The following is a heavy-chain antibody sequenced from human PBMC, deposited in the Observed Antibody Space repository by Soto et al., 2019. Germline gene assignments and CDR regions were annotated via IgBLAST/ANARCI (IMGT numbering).Heavy chain of an antibody. CDR2: ISGNDGSNK. Sequence: GGSLRLSCAASVLTFSSYAMSWVRQAPGKGLEWVSAISGNDGSNKYYADSVKGRFTISRDNSKNTLYLQMNSLRAEDTAVYYCARDPGGDSSSWTPLDYWGQGTLVTVSS. CDR1: VLTFSSYA. D-gene: IGHD6-13*01. J-gene: IGHJ4*02. V-gene: IGHV3-23*01. CDR3: ARDPGGDSSSWTPLDY.